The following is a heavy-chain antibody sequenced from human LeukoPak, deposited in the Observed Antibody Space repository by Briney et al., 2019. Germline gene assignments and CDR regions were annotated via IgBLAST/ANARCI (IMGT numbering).Heavy chain of an antibody. J-gene: IGHJ4*02. CDR2: ISYYGGNT. V-gene: IGHV3-30-3*01. CDR3: AKEGTGIHFDY. CDR1: GFTFSSNA. D-gene: IGHD1-1*01. Sequence: GGSLRLSCAASGFTFSSNAIHWVRQAPGKGLEWVAEISYYGGNTYYADSVKGRFTISRDNSKNTLYLQMNSLRAEDTAVYYCAKEGTGIHFDYWGQGTLVTVSS.